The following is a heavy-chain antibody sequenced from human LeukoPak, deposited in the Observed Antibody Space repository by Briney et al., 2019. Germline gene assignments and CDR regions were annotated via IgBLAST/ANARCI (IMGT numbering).Heavy chain of an antibody. CDR1: GYTFTSYG. CDR2: ISAYNGNT. D-gene: IGHD7-27*01. CDR3: AVRVSSTGIHYYGMDV. J-gene: IGHJ6*02. V-gene: IGHV1-18*01. Sequence: GASVKVSCKTSGYTFTSYGISWVRQAPGQGLEWMGWISAYNGNTNYAQKLQGRVTMTTDTSTSAAYMELRSLRSDDTAVYYCAVRVSSTGIHYYGMDVWGQGTTVTVSS.